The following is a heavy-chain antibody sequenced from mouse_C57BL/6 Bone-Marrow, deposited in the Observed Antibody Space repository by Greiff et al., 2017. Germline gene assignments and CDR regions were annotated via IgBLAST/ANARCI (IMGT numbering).Heavy chain of an antibody. CDR2: ISSGGDYI. D-gene: IGHD4-1*01. CDR3: TRDRTAPFDD. CDR1: GFTFSSYA. V-gene: IGHV5-9-1*02. Sequence: EVKLVESGEGLVKPGGSLKLSCAASGFTFSSYAMSWVRQTPEKRLEWVAYISSGGDYIYYADTVKGRFTISRDNARNTLYLQMSSLKSEYTAMYYCTRDRTAPFDDGGQGTTLTVSS. J-gene: IGHJ2*01.